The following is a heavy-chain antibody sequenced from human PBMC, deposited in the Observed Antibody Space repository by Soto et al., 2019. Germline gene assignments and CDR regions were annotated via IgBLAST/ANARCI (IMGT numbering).Heavy chain of an antibody. CDR3: VKSKSVVVVTTTGYYFDF. V-gene: IGHV3-9*01. Sequence: PGGSLRLSCAASGFTFDDYSMHWVRQAPGKGLEWVSGLSWNSATIGYADSVKGRFTISRDNAKNSLYLRMTSLRAEDTALYYCVKSKSVVVVTTTGYYFDFWGQGTLVTVSS. J-gene: IGHJ4*02. CDR1: GFTFDDYS. CDR2: LSWNSATI. D-gene: IGHD2-15*01.